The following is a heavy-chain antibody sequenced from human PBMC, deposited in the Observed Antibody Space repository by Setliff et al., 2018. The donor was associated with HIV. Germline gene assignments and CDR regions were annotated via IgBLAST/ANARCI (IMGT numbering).Heavy chain of an antibody. CDR2: IYHSEYT. CDR1: GGSISSDNW. V-gene: IGHV4-4*02. D-gene: IGHD2-2*01. J-gene: IGHJ6*02. CDR3: ARGHCSGTNCYGVDYYGMDV. Sequence: SETLSLTCAVSGGSISSDNWWTWVRQAPGKGLEWIGEIYHSEYTNYNPSLKSRVSMSVDKSKNQFYVKLTSVTAADTAVYYCARGHCSGTNCYGVDYYGMDVWGQGTTVTV.